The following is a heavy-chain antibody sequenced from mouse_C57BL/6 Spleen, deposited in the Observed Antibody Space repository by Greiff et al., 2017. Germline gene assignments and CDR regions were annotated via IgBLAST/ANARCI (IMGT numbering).Heavy chain of an antibody. D-gene: IGHD1-1*01. CDR3: AREGGSSDYAMDY. Sequence: ESGPGLVKPSQSLSLTCSVTGYSITSGYYWNWIRQFPGNKLEWMGYISYDGSNNYNPSLKNRISIPRDTSKNQFFLKLNSVTTEDTATYYCAREGGSSDYAMDYWGQGTSVTVSS. J-gene: IGHJ4*01. CDR2: ISYDGSN. V-gene: IGHV3-6*01. CDR1: GYSITSGYY.